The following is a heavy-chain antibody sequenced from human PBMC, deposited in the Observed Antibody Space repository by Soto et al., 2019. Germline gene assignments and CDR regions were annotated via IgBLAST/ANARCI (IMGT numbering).Heavy chain of an antibody. CDR2: ISSSSSYI. J-gene: IGHJ6*02. CDR1: GFTFSSYS. V-gene: IGHV3-21*01. D-gene: IGHD1-7*01. CDR3: ARDLNWNYGKGYGMDV. Sequence: EVQLVESGGGLVKPGGSLRLSCAASGFTFSSYSMNWVRQAPGKGLEWVSSISSSSSYIYYADSVKGRFTISRDNAKNSLYLQMNSLRAEDTAVYYCARDLNWNYGKGYGMDVWGQGTTVTVSS.